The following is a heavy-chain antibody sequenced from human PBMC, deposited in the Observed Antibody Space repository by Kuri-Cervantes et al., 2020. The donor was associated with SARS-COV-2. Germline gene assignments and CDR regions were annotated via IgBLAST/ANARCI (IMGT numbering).Heavy chain of an antibody. CDR2: ISWNSGSI. CDR1: CFPCDDYA. Sequence: SCAAPCFPCDDYAMHWVRQAPGEGVEWVSGISWNSGSIGHADSVKGRFTITRDNAKNSLYLQMNSLRAEDKALYFCARAYCSSTSCVNYFDYWGQGTLVTVSS. CDR3: ARAYCSSTSCVNYFDY. V-gene: IGHV3-9*01. J-gene: IGHJ4*02. D-gene: IGHD2-2*01.